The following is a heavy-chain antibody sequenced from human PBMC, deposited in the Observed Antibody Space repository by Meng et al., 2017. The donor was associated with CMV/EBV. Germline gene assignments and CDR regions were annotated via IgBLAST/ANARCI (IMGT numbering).Heavy chain of an antibody. Sequence: AETGLTFRNEIMNGVRQGPGKGMEGVEAMSPDGSNIEDPDSVKGRFTISRDNSKNIVYLQMNSLRAGDTAVYYCAREPSFGDYDYWGQGTPVTVSS. J-gene: IGHJ4*02. CDR2: MSPDGSNI. V-gene: IGHV3-30-3*01. D-gene: IGHD4-17*01. CDR3: AREPSFGDYDY. CDR1: GLTFRNEI.